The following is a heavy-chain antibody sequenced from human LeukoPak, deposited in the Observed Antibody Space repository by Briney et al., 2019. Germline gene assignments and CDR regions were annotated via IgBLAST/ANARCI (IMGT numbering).Heavy chain of an antibody. V-gene: IGHV1-46*01. CDR2: INPSGGST. Sequence: ASVKVSCKASGYTFTSYYMHWVRQAPGQGLEWMGIINPSGGSTSYAQKFQGRVTMTRDTSISTAYMELSRLRSDDTAVYYCASEPQGDSSGWYDYWGQGTLVTVSS. CDR3: ASEPQGDSSGWYDY. J-gene: IGHJ4*02. D-gene: IGHD6-19*01. CDR1: GYTFTSYY.